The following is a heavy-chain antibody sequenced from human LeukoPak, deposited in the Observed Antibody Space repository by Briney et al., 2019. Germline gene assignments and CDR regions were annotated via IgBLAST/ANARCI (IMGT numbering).Heavy chain of an antibody. CDR3: RRGTVTTANFDC. V-gene: IGHV4-59*01. CDR1: GVSISTSY. Sequence: SETLSLTCSVSGVSISTSYWSWIRQPPGKGLEWIGYIHYSGDTNYNPSLKSRVTMSAHTSKNQFSLTLSSVTAADAAVYYCRRGTVTTANFDCWGQGTLVTVSS. D-gene: IGHD4-17*01. J-gene: IGHJ4*02. CDR2: IHYSGDT.